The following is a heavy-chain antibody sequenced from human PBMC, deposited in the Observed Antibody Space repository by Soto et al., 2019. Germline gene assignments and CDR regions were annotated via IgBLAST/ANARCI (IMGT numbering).Heavy chain of an antibody. CDR3: ARAQPKHYDILTGPLGY. J-gene: IGHJ4*02. Sequence: ASVKVSCKASGGTFSSYAISWVLQAPGQGLEWMGGIIPIFGTANYAQKFQGRVTITADESTSTAYMELSSLRSEDTAVYYCARAQPKHYDILTGPLGYWGQGTLVTVSS. CDR1: GGTFSSYA. D-gene: IGHD3-9*01. V-gene: IGHV1-69*13. CDR2: IIPIFGTA.